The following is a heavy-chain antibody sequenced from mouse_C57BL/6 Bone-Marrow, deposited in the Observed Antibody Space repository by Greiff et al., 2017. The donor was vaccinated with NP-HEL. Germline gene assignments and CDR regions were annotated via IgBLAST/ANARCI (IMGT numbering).Heavy chain of an antibody. Sequence: QVTLKVSGPGILQPSQTLSLTCSFSGFSLSTFGMGVGWIRQPSGKGLEWLAHIWWDDEKSYNPALKRRLPISKDTSKSQVFLKIANVDTADTATYYCARIAYQFITTVVPDYWGQGTTLTVSS. D-gene: IGHD1-1*01. J-gene: IGHJ2*01. CDR2: IWWDDEK. CDR3: ARIAYQFITTVVPDY. V-gene: IGHV8-8*01. CDR1: GFSLSTFGMG.